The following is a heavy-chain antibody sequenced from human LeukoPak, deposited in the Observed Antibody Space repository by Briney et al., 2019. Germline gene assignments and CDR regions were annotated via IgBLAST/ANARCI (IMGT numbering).Heavy chain of an antibody. CDR1: GFTFSSYA. CDR3: ARGCPYYYDSSGYYY. CDR2: ISYDGSNK. V-gene: IGHV3-30-3*01. J-gene: IGHJ4*02. D-gene: IGHD3-22*01. Sequence: GGSLRLYCAASGFTFSSYAMHWVRQAPGKGLEGGAVISYDGSNKYYADSVKGRFTISRDNSKNTLYLQMNSLRAEDTAVYYCARGCPYYYDSSGYYYWGQGTLVTVSS.